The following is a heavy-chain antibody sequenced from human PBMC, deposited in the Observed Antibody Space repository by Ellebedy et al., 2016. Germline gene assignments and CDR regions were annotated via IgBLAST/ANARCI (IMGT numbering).Heavy chain of an antibody. J-gene: IGHJ4*02. V-gene: IGHV3-66*01. CDR1: GFTVSSNY. Sequence: GESLKISXAASGFTVSSNYMSWVRQAPGKGLEWVSVIYSGGSTYYADSVKGRFTISRDNSKNTLYLQMNSLRAEDTAVYYCAKDFVGGEWELRIFDYWGQGTLVTVSS. CDR3: AKDFVGGEWELRIFDY. CDR2: IYSGGST. D-gene: IGHD1-26*01.